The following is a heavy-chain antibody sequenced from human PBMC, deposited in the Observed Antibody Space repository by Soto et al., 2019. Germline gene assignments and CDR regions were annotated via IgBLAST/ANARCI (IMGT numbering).Heavy chain of an antibody. Sequence: GGSLRLSCAASGFTFITYAMSWVRQAPGKGLQWVSSISGGGDFTYYADSVQGRFTISRDNSKNTLYLQMNSLRAEDTAIYYCAKGFEGAPLDTSGLDPDAFDIWGPGTMVTVSS. D-gene: IGHD2-15*01. CDR1: GFTFITYA. CDR2: ISGGGDFT. J-gene: IGHJ3*02. CDR3: AKGFEGAPLDTSGLDPDAFDI. V-gene: IGHV3-23*01.